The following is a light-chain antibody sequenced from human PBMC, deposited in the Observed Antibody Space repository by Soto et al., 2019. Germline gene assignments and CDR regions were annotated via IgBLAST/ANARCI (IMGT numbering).Light chain of an antibody. CDR1: QTINTY. CDR2: GTS. Sequence: DIPMTQSPSFLSASVGDRVTISCRASQTINTYLNWYQQKPWKAPKLLIYGTSDLQNGVPSRFSGGGSGTDFTLAISSLQPEDFATYYCQQSYSTLLITFGQGTRLEV. V-gene: IGKV1-39*01. J-gene: IGKJ5*01. CDR3: QQSYSTLLIT.